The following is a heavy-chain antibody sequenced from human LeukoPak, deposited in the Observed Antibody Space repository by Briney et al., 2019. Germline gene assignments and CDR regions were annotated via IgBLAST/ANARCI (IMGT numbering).Heavy chain of an antibody. CDR3: ARGGGRYGYNPRVHYFDY. Sequence: PGGSLRLSCAASGFTFSDYYMSWIRQAPGKGLEWVSYISSSSSYTNYADSVKGRFTISRDNAKNSLYLQMNSLRAEDTAVYYCARGGGRYGYNPRVHYFDYWGQGTLVTVSS. V-gene: IGHV3-11*06. CDR1: GFTFSDYY. J-gene: IGHJ4*02. D-gene: IGHD5-24*01. CDR2: ISSSSSYT.